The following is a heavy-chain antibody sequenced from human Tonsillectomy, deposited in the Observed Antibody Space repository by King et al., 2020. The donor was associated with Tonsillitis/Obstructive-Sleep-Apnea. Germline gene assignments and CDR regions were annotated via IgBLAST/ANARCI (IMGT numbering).Heavy chain of an antibody. CDR2: IIPIFGTA. D-gene: IGHD2-2*01. J-gene: IGHJ6*03. CDR1: RGTFSRSA. Sequence: VQLVESGAEVKKPGSSVKVSCKASRGTFSRSAISWVRQAPGQGLEWMGGIIPIFGTANYAQKFQGRVTITADESTSTAYMELSSLRSEDTAVYYCARDQRQRYYYYYMDVWGKGTTVTVSS. CDR3: ARDQRQRYYYYYMDV. V-gene: IGHV1-69*01.